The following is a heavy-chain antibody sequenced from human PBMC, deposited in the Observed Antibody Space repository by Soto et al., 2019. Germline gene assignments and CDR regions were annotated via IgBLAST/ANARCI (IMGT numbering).Heavy chain of an antibody. CDR2: IIPIFGTA. J-gene: IGHJ6*02. CDR1: GGTFSSYA. Sequence: QVQLVQSGAEVKKPGSSVKVSCKASGGTFSSYAISWVRQAPGQGLEWMGGIIPIFGTANYAQKFQGRVTIXXDXSXSTAYMELSSLRSEDTAVYYCVTGARPVYYYYGMDVWGQGTTVTVSS. CDR3: VTGARPVYYYYGMDV. V-gene: IGHV1-69*12. D-gene: IGHD3-10*01.